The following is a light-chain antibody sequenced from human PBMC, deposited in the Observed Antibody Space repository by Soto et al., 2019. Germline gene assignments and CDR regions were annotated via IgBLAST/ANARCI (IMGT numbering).Light chain of an antibody. J-gene: IGKJ1*01. Sequence: DSQMTQSPSTLSASVGDRVTITCRASQIFGTWLAWYQQKPGKAPKVLISDVSNLESGVPSRFSGSGSGTEFTLAISSLQPDDFATYDGQQHNGPFGQGTKVEIK. V-gene: IGKV1-5*01. CDR1: QIFGTW. CDR3: QQHNGP. CDR2: DVS.